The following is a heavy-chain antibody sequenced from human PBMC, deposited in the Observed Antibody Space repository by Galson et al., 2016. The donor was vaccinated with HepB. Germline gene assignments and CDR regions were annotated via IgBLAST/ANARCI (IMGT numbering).Heavy chain of an antibody. D-gene: IGHD4-11*01. J-gene: IGHJ6*03. V-gene: IGHV6-1*01. CDR3: ARDTVAWDQVNYYYYYYMDV. CDR1: GDSVSSNSVG. Sequence: CAISGDSVSSNSVGWNWIRQSPSRGLEWLGRTYYRSKWHNDYAVSLMSRMNIKPDTSGNQFSLHLKLVTPEDTAVYFCARDTVAWDQVNYYYYYYMDVWGKGTTVTVSS. CDR2: TYYRSKWHN.